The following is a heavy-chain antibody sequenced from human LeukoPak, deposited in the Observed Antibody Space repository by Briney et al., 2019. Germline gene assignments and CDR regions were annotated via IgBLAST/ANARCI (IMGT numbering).Heavy chain of an antibody. D-gene: IGHD3-22*01. J-gene: IGHJ4*02. CDR2: ISYDGSNK. Sequence: GGSLRLSCAASGFTFSSYGMHWVRQAPGKGLEGVAVISYDGSNKYYADSVKGRFTISRDNSKNTLYLQMNSLRAEDTAVYYCAKAANYYDSSGYDYWGQGTLVTVSS. CDR1: GFTFSSYG. CDR3: AKAANYYDSSGYDY. V-gene: IGHV3-30*18.